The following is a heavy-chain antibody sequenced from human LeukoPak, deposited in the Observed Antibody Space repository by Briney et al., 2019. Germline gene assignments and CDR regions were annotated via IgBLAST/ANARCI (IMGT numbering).Heavy chain of an antibody. D-gene: IGHD1-26*01. CDR2: VRGSDAGT. J-gene: IGHJ4*02. Sequence: PGGSLRLSCAASGFTFSSYAMNWVRQAPGKGLEWVSAVRGSDAGTSYADSVRGRFTISRDNSKNTLYLQMNSLRAEDTAVYYCAKNQGGSYYSGSDYWGQGTLVTVSS. CDR3: AKNQGGSYYSGSDY. CDR1: GFTFSSYA. V-gene: IGHV3-23*01.